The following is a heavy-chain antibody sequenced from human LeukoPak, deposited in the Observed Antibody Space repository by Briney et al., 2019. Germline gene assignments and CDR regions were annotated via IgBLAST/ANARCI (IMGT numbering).Heavy chain of an antibody. Sequence: GGSLRLSCAAAGFTFSDLATHGVRQAPGKGLEYVSTITREGGRTFYADSVKGRFTISRGNSKSTLYLQMGSLRPEDMALYFCARELGTGTLGGDFDYWGQGTLVTVSS. CDR1: GFTFSDLA. CDR2: ITREGGRT. CDR3: ARELGTGTLGGDFDY. D-gene: IGHD3-16*01. V-gene: IGHV3-64*02. J-gene: IGHJ4*02.